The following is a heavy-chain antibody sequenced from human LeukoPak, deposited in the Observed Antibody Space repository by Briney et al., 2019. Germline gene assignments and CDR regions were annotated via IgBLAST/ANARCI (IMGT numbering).Heavy chain of an antibody. CDR2: ISGSGGST. D-gene: IGHD2-15*01. Sequence: GGSLRLSCAASGFTFSSYAVSWVRQAPGKGLEWVSAISGSGGSTYYADSVKGRFTISRDNSKNTLYLQMNSLRAEDTAVYYCAKDQDIVVVVAVFDPWGQGTLVTVSS. V-gene: IGHV3-23*01. CDR3: AKDQDIVVVVAVFDP. CDR1: GFTFSSYA. J-gene: IGHJ5*02.